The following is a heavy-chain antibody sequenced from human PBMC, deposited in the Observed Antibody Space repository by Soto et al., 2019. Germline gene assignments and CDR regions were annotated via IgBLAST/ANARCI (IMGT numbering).Heavy chain of an antibody. J-gene: IGHJ4*02. CDR2: INANSGDT. CDR1: GYTCSGHY. Sequence: ASVKVSCKASGYTCSGHYMHWIRQAPGQGPEWLGWINANSGDTDRAPKFQDRLTMTRDTSISTAYMELSRLRSDDTAVYYCARGRALDGTSPPFNHWGQGTLVTVSS. V-gene: IGHV1-2*02. D-gene: IGHD6-19*01. CDR3: ARGRALDGTSPPFNH.